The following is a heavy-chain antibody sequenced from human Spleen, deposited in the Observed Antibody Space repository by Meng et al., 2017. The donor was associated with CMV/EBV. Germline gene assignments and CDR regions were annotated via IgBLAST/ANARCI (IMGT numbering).Heavy chain of an antibody. CDR1: SYG. Sequence: SYGMHWVRQAPGKGLEWVAVISYDGSNKYYADSVKGRFTISRDNSKNTLYLQMNSLRAEDTAVYYCAKDGGTVTTSSDYYYYGMDVWGQGTTVTVSS. D-gene: IGHD4-17*01. V-gene: IGHV3-30*18. CDR3: AKDGGTVTTSSDYYYYGMDV. CDR2: ISYDGSNK. J-gene: IGHJ6*02.